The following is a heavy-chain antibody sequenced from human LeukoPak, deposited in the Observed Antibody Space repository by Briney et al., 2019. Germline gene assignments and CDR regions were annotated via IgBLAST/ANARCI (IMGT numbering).Heavy chain of an antibody. CDR3: ARTAGSYDYYYYMDV. D-gene: IGHD3-16*01. CDR1: GGSISSYY. V-gene: IGHV4-59*01. CDR2: IYYSGGT. J-gene: IGHJ6*03. Sequence: SETLSLTCTVSGGSISSYYWGWIRQPPGKRLEWVGYIYYSGGTNYNPSLKSRVTISVDTSKNQFSLKLSSVTTADTAVYFCARTAGSYDYYYYMDVWGKGTTVTVSS.